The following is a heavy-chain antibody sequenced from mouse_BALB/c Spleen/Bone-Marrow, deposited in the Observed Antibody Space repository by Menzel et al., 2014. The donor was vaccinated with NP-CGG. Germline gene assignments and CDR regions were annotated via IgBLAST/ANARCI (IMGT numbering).Heavy chain of an antibody. CDR2: INPDSSTI. CDR3: APNWDRGFAY. J-gene: IGHJ3*01. CDR1: GFDFSRYW. V-gene: IGHV4-1*02. Sequence: EVMLVESGGGLVQPGGSLKLSCAASGFDFSRYWMSWVRQAPGKGLEWIGEINPDSSTINYTPSLKDKFIISRDNAKNTLYLQMSKVGSEDTALYYCAPNWDRGFAYWGQGTLVTVSA. D-gene: IGHD4-1*01.